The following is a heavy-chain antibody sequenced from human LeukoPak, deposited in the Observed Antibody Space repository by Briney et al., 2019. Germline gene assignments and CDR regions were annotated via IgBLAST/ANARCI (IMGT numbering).Heavy chain of an antibody. V-gene: IGHV5-51*01. D-gene: IGHD6-19*01. J-gene: IGHJ4*02. CDR3: ARHKGYSNGWSNFDY. Sequence: GESLKISCKGSGYSFTSYWIGWVRQMPGKGLEWMGIIYPGDSDTRYSPSFQGQVTISADKSISTAYLQWSSLKASDTAMYYCARHKGYSNGWSNFDYWGQGTLVTVSS. CDR1: GYSFTSYW. CDR2: IYPGDSDT.